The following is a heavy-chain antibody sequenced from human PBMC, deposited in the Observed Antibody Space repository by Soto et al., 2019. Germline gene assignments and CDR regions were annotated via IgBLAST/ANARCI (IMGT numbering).Heavy chain of an antibody. J-gene: IGHJ4*02. D-gene: IGHD6-13*01. Sequence: ASVKVSCKASGYTFTSYYLHWVRQAPGQGLERMGIINPSGGSTNYAQKFQGRVTMTRDTSTSTVYMELSSLRSEDTAVYYCARDPPGRSWHFDYWGPGTLVTVSS. CDR1: GYTFTSYY. CDR3: ARDPPGRSWHFDY. CDR2: INPSGGST. V-gene: IGHV1-46*01.